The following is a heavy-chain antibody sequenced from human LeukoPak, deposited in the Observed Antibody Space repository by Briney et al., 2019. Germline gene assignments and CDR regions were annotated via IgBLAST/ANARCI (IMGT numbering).Heavy chain of an antibody. J-gene: IGHJ4*02. D-gene: IGHD2-2*03. V-gene: IGHV3-7*01. Sequence: GGSLRLSCAASGFIFSSYWMSWVRQAPGKGLEWVANIKQDGSEKYYVDSVKGRFTISRDNAKNTVYLQLNSLRAEDTAVYYCARDGYLAPVIAFLDYCGQGTPVTVSS. CDR2: IKQDGSEK. CDR1: GFIFSSYW. CDR3: ARDGYLAPVIAFLDY.